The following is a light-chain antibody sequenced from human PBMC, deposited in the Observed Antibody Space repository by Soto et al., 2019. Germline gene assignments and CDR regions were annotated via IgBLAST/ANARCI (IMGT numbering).Light chain of an antibody. CDR3: QQRSNWPPIT. V-gene: IGKV3-11*01. J-gene: IGKJ5*01. Sequence: EIVLTQSPATLSLSPGERATLSCRARQRVSSYLARYQQKPGQAPRLLIYDASNRATGIPARFSGSGSGTDFTLTISSLEPEDFAVYYCQQRSNWPPITFGQGTRLEIK. CDR1: QRVSSY. CDR2: DAS.